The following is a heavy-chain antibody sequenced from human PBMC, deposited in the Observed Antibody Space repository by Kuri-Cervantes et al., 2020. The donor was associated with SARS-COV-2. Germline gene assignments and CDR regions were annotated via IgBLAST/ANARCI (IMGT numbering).Heavy chain of an antibody. J-gene: IGHJ4*02. V-gene: IGHV3-21*01. CDR2: ISRSGAST. CDR1: GFTFSTYA. Sequence: GGSLRLSCAASGFTFSTYAMDWVRQAPGKGLEWVSAISRSGASTYYADSVKGRFTISRDSAKNSLYLQMNSLRAEDTAVYYCARDPNYYDSSANEGFDYWGQGTLVTVSS. CDR3: ARDPNYYDSSANEGFDY. D-gene: IGHD3-22*01.